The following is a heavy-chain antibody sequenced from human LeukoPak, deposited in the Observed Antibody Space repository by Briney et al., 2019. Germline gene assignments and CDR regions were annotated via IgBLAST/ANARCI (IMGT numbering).Heavy chain of an antibody. J-gene: IGHJ3*02. V-gene: IGHV4-61*02. Sequence: SETLSLTCTVSGGSISSGSYYWRWIRQPAGKGLEWIGRIYTCGSTNYNPSLKSRVTISVDTSKNQFSLKLSSVTAADTAVYYCAREGNYYDSSGNDAFDIWGQGTMVTVSS. D-gene: IGHD3-22*01. CDR3: AREGNYYDSSGNDAFDI. CDR1: GGSISSGSYY. CDR2: IYTCGST.